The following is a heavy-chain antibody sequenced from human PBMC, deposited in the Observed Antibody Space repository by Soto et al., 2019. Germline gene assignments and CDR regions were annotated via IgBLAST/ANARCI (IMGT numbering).Heavy chain of an antibody. CDR2: ISSSSSYI. J-gene: IGHJ5*02. CDR3: ARLTGSDRNWFDP. Sequence: PGGSLRLSCAASGFTFSSYSMNWVRQAPGKGLEWVSSISSSSSYIYYADSVKGRFTISRDNAKNSLYLQMNSLRAEDTAVYYCARLTGSDRNWFDPWGQGTLVTVSS. D-gene: IGHD1-20*01. CDR1: GFTFSSYS. V-gene: IGHV3-21*01.